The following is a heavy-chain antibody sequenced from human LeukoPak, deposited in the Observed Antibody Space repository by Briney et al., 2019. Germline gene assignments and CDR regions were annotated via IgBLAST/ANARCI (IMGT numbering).Heavy chain of an antibody. D-gene: IGHD3-10*01. J-gene: IGHJ4*02. CDR2: ISGSGGST. V-gene: IGHV3-23*01. CDR1: GFTFSSYA. Sequence: GGSLRLSCAASGFTFSSYAMSWVRQAPGKGLEWVSAISGSGGSTYYADSVKGRFTISRDNSKNTLYLQMNSLRAEDTAVYYCAKDISTSIPTVLLWFGEFDYWGQRTLVTVSS. CDR3: AKDISTSIPTVLLWFGEFDY.